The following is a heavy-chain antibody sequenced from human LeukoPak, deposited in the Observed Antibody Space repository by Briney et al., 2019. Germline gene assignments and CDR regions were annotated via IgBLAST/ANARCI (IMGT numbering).Heavy chain of an antibody. CDR3: ARVASTSPYFYGMDV. CDR1: AFSVSSNY. V-gene: IGHV3-53*01. J-gene: IGHJ6*02. Sequence: GGSLRLSCAASAFSVSSNYISWVRQAPGKGLEWVSVTYSAGSTYYADSVKGRFTISRDKSKNTVYLQMNSLSAEDTAIYYCARVASTSPYFYGMDVWGQGTTVTVSS. CDR2: TYSAGST.